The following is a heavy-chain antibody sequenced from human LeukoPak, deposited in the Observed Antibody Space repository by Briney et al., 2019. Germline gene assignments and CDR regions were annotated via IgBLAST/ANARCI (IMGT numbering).Heavy chain of an antibody. D-gene: IGHD1-26*01. CDR2: ITSSSSYI. CDR1: GFTFSNFE. J-gene: IGHJ6*03. CDR3: ARDPYSGSYGNYYYYYMDV. V-gene: IGHV3-21*01. Sequence: PGGSLRLSCAASGFTFSNFEMNWVRLAPGKGLEWVSSITSSSSYIYYADSVKGRFTISRDNAKNSLYLQMNSLRAEDTAVYYCARDPYSGSYGNYYYYYMDVWGKGTTVTISS.